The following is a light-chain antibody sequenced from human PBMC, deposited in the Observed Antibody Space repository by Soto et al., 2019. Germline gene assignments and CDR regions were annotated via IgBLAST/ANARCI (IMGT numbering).Light chain of an antibody. J-gene: IGKJ1*01. CDR1: QSVGNN. CDR3: QHYNYWPPKT. Sequence: ERVMTQSPATLSVSPGERTTLSCRASQSVGNNLAWYQQKPGQAPRLLIYGAYTRATGIPARFSGSGSGTDFTLTISSLQSEDFAVYYCQHYNYWPPKTFGQGSK. V-gene: IGKV3-15*01. CDR2: GAY.